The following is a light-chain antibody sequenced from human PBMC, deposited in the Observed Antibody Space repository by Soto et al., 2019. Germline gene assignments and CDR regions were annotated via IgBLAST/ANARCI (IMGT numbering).Light chain of an antibody. V-gene: IGLV3-1*01. CDR2: QDS. J-gene: IGLJ2*01. Sequence: SYELTQPPSVSVSPGQTASITGSGDKLGDKYACWYQQKPGQSPVLVIYQDSKRPSGIPERFSGSNSGNTATLTISGTQAMDEADYYCQAWDSSIHVVFGGGTKLTVL. CDR3: QAWDSSIHVV. CDR1: KLGDKY.